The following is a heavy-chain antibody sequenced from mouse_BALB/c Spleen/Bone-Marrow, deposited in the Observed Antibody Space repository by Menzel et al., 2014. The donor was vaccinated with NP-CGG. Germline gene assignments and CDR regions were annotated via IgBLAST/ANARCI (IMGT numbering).Heavy chain of an antibody. CDR1: GYAFTNYL. CDR3: ARWDYAMDY. CDR2: INPRSGGT. V-gene: IGHV1-54*01. J-gene: IGHJ4*01. Sequence: VQLQQSGAELVRPGTSVKVSCKASGYAFTNYLIEWVKQRPGQGLEWIGVINPRSGGTNYNEKFKGKATLTADKSSSTAYMQLSSLTSDDSAVYFCARWDYAMDYWGQGTSVTASS.